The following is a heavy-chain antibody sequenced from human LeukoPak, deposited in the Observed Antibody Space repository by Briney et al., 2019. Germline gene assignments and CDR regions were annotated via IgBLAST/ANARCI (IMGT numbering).Heavy chain of an antibody. D-gene: IGHD6-19*01. CDR3: AGNTGLEAVAGTFDY. Sequence: GESLKISCKGSGYSFTSYWIGWVRQMPGKGLEWMGIIYPGDSDTRYSPSFQGQVTISADKSISTAYLQWSSLKASDTAMYYCAGNTGLEAVAGTFDYWGQGTLVTVSS. J-gene: IGHJ4*02. CDR2: IYPGDSDT. CDR1: GYSFTSYW. V-gene: IGHV5-51*01.